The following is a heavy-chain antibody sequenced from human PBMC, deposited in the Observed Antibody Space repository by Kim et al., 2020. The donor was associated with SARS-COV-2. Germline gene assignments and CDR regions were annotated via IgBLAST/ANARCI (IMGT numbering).Heavy chain of an antibody. V-gene: IGHV4-61*02. Sequence: SETLSLTCTVSGGSISSGSYYWSWIRQPAGKGLEWIGRIYTSGSTNYNPSLKSRVTISVDTSKNQFSLKLSSVTAADTAVYYCARERSSSSVYYYYGMDVWGQGTTVTVSS. J-gene: IGHJ6*02. CDR2: IYTSGST. D-gene: IGHD6-6*01. CDR1: GGSISSGSYY. CDR3: ARERSSSSVYYYYGMDV.